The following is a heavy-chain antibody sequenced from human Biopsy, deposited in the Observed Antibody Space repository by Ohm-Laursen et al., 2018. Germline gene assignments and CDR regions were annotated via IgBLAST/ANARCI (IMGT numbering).Heavy chain of an antibody. CDR2: INHIGST. D-gene: IGHD2-21*02. Sequence: SDTLSLTCAVFGGSFSGYYWCWIRQPPGKGLEWNGEINHIGSTNNNSSLKRRVTISVDTSKNQFYLKVSFLTAADTAVYYCARGRGYCGGDCYPTYYYNYGMDVWGQGTTVTVSS. V-gene: IGHV4-34*01. CDR1: GGSFSGYY. J-gene: IGHJ6*02. CDR3: ARGRGYCGGDCYPTYYYNYGMDV.